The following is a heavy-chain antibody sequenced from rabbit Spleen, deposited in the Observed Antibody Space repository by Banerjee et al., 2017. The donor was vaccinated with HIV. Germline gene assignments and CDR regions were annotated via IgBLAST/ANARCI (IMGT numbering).Heavy chain of an antibody. V-gene: IGHV1S45*01. D-gene: IGHD2-1*01. Sequence: QEQLVESGGGLVQPEGSLTLTCTASGFDFSGSYYMCWVRQAPGKGLEWIGCIWSGSVGNTYCASWAKGRFTISKTSSTTVTLQMTSLTAADTATYFCARSTYGYDDYGDLYYAAMDLWGQGTLVTVS. CDR2: IWSGSVGNT. CDR1: GFDFSGSYY. CDR3: ARSTYGYDDYGDLYYAAMDL. J-gene: IGHJ6*01.